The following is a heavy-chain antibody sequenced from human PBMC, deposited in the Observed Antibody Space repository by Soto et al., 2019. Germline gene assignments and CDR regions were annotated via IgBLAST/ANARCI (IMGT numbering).Heavy chain of an antibody. V-gene: IGHV3-66*01. CDR3: ARVVPAAYETYYFDY. J-gene: IGHJ4*02. CDR2: IYSGGST. D-gene: IGHD2-2*01. Sequence: PGGSLRLSCAASGFTVSSNYMSWVRQAPGKGLEWVSVIYSGGSTYYADSVKGRFTISRDNSKNTLYLQMNSLRAEDTAVYYCARVVPAAYETYYFDYWGQGTLVTVSS. CDR1: GFTVSSNY.